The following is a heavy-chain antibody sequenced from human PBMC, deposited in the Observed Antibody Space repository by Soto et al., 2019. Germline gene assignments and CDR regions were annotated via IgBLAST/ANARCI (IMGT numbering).Heavy chain of an antibody. CDR1: GFTVSSSY. D-gene: IGHD5-12*01. Sequence: GGSLRLSCAASGFTVSSSYMSWIRPAPGKGLEWVSLIYSGGTTHYADSVKGRFTISRDKSNNTLYLQMNSLRAEDTAVYYCARVNRGYSGYEYYYYYYGMDVWGQGTTVTVSS. CDR2: IYSGGTT. CDR3: ARVNRGYSGYEYYYYYYGMDV. V-gene: IGHV3-53*01. J-gene: IGHJ6*02.